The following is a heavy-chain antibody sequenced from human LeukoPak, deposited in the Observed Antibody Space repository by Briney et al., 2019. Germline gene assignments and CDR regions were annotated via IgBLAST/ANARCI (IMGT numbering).Heavy chain of an antibody. CDR2: IHYSGKA. CDR1: GGSASGSY. J-gene: IGHJ6*02. V-gene: IGHV4-59*02. D-gene: IGHD3-16*01. Sequence: PSETLSSPASAFGGSASGSYWTWSGKPPGKGLEWIGQIHYSGKADYNPSLKSRITISVDTSKNEISLRMSSMTAADTGIYYCAKFGADYDMAVWGQGTTVTVSS. CDR3: AKFGADYDMAV.